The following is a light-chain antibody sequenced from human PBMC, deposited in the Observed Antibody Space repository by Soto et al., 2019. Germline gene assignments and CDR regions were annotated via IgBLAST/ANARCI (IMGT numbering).Light chain of an antibody. J-gene: IGLJ1*01. Sequence: QSVLTQPPSASRSPGQSVTISCTGTSSDVGGYDCVSWYQQHPGKAPKLMIYEVSKRPSGVPDRFSGSKSGNMASLTVSGLQAEDEADYYCSSYAGSNNFVFGTRTKVTVL. V-gene: IGLV2-8*02. CDR1: SSDVGGYDC. CDR3: SSYAGSNNFV. CDR2: EVS.